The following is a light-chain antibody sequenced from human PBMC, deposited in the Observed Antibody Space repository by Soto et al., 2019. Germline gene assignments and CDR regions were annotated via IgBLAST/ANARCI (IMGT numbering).Light chain of an antibody. Sequence: QSVLTQPASVSGSPGQSITISCTGTSSDVGGYSYVSWYQQLPGKAPKLMIYDVSGRPSGVSNRFSGSKSGNTASLTISGLQAEDEADYYCTSYTSSSLYVFXTGTKVTVL. CDR2: DVS. V-gene: IGLV2-14*01. CDR1: SSDVGGYSY. J-gene: IGLJ1*01. CDR3: TSYTSSSLYV.